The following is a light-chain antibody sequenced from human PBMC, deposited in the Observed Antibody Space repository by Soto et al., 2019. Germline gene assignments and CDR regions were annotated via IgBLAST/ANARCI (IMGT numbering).Light chain of an antibody. CDR1: GSDIGAYNY. CDR2: GVT. Sequence: QSALTQPASVSGSPGQSISIWCTGRGSDIGAYNYVSWYQQHPGKAPKLLIHGVTRRPSGVSSRFSASKSAYTASLTISALQAEDEANYYCSSFTTSYFYVFGPGTKAPS. CDR3: SSFTTSYFYV. V-gene: IGLV2-14*01. J-gene: IGLJ1*01.